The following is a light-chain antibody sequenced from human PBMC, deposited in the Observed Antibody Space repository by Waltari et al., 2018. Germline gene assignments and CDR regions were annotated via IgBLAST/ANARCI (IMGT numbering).Light chain of an antibody. CDR1: QSLVHSDGNTH. Sequence: DVVMTQSPLSLPVTLGQTASISCTSSQSLVHSDGNTHLVWFHQRPGQSPRRLIYKVSIRDCEVPDRFSGGGSATDFTLRISRVEAEDVGVYYCMQGTHWPYTFGQGTKLDIK. J-gene: IGKJ2*01. CDR2: KVS. CDR3: MQGTHWPYT. V-gene: IGKV2-30*02.